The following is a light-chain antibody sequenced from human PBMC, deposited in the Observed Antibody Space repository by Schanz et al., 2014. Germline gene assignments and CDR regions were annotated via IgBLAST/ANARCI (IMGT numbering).Light chain of an antibody. Sequence: IVMTQSPATLSVSPGETVTLSCRASQSISSDLAWYQQKPGQAPRLLIYGASTRATGIPARFSGSGSGTEFTLTISRLEPEDFAVYYCQQYGSSPPYTFGQGTKLEIK. V-gene: IGKV3-15*01. CDR2: GAS. J-gene: IGKJ2*01. CDR1: QSISSD. CDR3: QQYGSSPPYT.